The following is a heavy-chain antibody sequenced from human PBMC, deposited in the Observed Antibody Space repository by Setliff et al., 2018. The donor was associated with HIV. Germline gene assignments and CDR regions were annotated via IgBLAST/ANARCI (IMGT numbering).Heavy chain of an antibody. CDR1: NGSFSGYY. CDR3: ARGHFDWLYYYYFALDI. V-gene: IGHV4-34*01. Sequence: PSETLSLTCAVYNGSFSGYYWSWIRQSPGKGLERIGEINHSGVTNYKPSLKSRVTISLDTSKNQVSLKLTSVTAADTALYYCARGHFDWLYYYYFALDIWGQGSTVTVSS. CDR2: INHSGVT. J-gene: IGHJ6*02. D-gene: IGHD3-9*01.